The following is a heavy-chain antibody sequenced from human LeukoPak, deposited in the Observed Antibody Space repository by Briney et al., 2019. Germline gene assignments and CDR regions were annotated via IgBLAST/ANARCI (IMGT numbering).Heavy chain of an antibody. V-gene: IGHV1-46*01. D-gene: IGHD7-27*01. CDR3: ASSRANWGSILVYGMDV. Sequence: ASVKVSCKASGYTFTSYYMHWVRQAPGQGLEWMGIINPSGGSTSCAQKFQGRVTMTRDTSTSTVYMELSSLRSEDTVVYYCASSRANWGSILVYGMDVWGKGTTVTVSS. J-gene: IGHJ6*04. CDR1: GYTFTSYY. CDR2: INPSGGST.